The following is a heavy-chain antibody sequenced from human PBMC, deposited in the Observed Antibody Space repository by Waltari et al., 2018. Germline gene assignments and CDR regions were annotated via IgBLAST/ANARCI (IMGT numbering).Heavy chain of an antibody. Sequence: QVQLQESGPGLVKPSQTLSLTGTVSGGSISSGGYSCSCVRQHPGKDLEWLGYIYYSGSTDQNPSLKSRVTISVDTSKNQFSLKLSSVTASDTAVYYCARYYSSGWYDVADWGQGTLITVSS. D-gene: IGHD6-19*01. CDR1: GGSISSGGYS. V-gene: IGHV4-31*03. J-gene: IGHJ4*02. CDR3: ARYYSSGWYDVAD. CDR2: IYYSGST.